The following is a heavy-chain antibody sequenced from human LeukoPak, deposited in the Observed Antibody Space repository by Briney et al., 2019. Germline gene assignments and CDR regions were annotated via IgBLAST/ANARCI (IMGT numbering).Heavy chain of an antibody. V-gene: IGHV3-30-3*01. CDR1: GFTFSSYA. CDR2: ISYDGSNK. D-gene: IGHD6-19*01. Sequence: GGSLRLSCAASGFTFSSYAMHWVRQAPGKGLEWVAVISYDGSNKFYADSVKGRFTLSRDNSKNSLYLQMNSLRAEDTAVYYCARGKYSSGWFDYWGQGTLVTVSS. J-gene: IGHJ4*02. CDR3: ARGKYSSGWFDY.